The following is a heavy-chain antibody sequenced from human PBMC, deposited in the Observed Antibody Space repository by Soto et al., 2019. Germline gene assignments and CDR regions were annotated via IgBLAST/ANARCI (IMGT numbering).Heavy chain of an antibody. CDR2: IYYSGST. CDR1: GGSISSSSYY. Sequence: SETLSLTCTVSGGSISSSSYYWGWIRQPPGKGLEWIGSIYYSGSTYYSPSFQGQVTISADKSISTAYLQWSSLKASDTAMYYCARHQDSSGWYGRSGWYFDLWGRGTLVTVS. V-gene: IGHV4-39*07. CDR3: ARHQDSSGWYGRSGWYFDL. D-gene: IGHD6-19*01. J-gene: IGHJ2*01.